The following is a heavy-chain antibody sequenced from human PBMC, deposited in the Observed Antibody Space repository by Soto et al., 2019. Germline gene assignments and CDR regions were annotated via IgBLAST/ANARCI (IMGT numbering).Heavy chain of an antibody. CDR1: GGSISSGGYY. V-gene: IGHV4-31*03. J-gene: IGHJ4*02. Sequence: SETLSLTCTVSGGSISSGGYYWSWIRQHPGKGLEWIGYIYYSGSTYYNPSLKSRVTISVDTSKNQFSLKLSSVTAADTAVYYCARGQVVAAQHWGQGTLVTVS. CDR3: ARGQVVAAQH. D-gene: IGHD2-15*01. CDR2: IYYSGST.